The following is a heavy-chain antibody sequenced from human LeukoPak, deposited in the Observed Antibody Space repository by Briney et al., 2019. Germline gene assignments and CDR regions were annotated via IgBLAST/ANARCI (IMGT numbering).Heavy chain of an antibody. CDR1: GYSFTGYV. D-gene: IGHD3-10*01. CDR3: ARETYYYGSGSYYNAGPYYYYMDV. Sequence: GASVTVSCKASGYSFTGYVINWVRQAPGQGLEWMGGIIPIFGTANYAQKFQGRVTITADKSTSTAYMELSSLRSEDTAVYYCARETYYYGSGSYYNAGPYYYYMDVWGKGTTVTVSS. CDR2: IIPIFGTA. V-gene: IGHV1-69*06. J-gene: IGHJ6*03.